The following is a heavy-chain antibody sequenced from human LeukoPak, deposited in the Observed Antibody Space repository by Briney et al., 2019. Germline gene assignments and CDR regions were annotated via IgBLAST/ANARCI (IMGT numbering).Heavy chain of an antibody. J-gene: IGHJ4*02. V-gene: IGHV3-64*01. CDR2: ISSNGGST. CDR1: GFTFSSYA. D-gene: IGHD5-18*01. CDR3: ARVDTAMVTGGAFDY. Sequence: GGSLRLSCAASGFTFSSYAMHWVRQAPGKGLEYVSAISSNGGSTYYANSVKGRFTISRDNSKNTLYLQMGSRRAEDMAVYYCARVDTAMVTGGAFDYWGQGTLVTVSS.